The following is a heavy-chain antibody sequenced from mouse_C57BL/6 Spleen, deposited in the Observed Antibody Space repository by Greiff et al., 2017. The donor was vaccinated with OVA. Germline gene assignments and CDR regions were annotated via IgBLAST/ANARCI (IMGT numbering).Heavy chain of an antibody. J-gene: IGHJ3*01. Sequence: QVQLQQPGAELVMPGASVKLSRKASGYTFTSYWMHWVKQRPGQGLEWIGEIDPSDSYTNYNQKFKGKSTLTVDKSSSTAYMQLSSLTSEDSAVYYCARRGSSGYVGFAYWGQGTLVTVSA. D-gene: IGHD3-2*02. V-gene: IGHV1-69*01. CDR1: GYTFTSYW. CDR2: IDPSDSYT. CDR3: ARRGSSGYVGFAY.